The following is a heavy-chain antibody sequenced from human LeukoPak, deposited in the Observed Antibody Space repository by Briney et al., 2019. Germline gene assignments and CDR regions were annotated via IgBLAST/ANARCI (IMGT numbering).Heavy chain of an antibody. J-gene: IGHJ4*02. V-gene: IGHV4-31*03. CDR1: EASFNSDDQY. CDR3: SRGLDSRKLGY. D-gene: IGHD3-22*01. CDR2: IHPSGML. Sequence: SETLSLTCTVSEASFNSDDQYWNWIRHSPGKGLEWIGSIHPSGMLYNNPSLESRVTMSRDTSKNQFSLNLNSVTAADTAVYFCSRGLDSRKLGYWGQGILVTVSS.